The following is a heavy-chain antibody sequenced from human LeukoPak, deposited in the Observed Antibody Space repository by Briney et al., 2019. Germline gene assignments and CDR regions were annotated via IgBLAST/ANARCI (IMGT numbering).Heavy chain of an antibody. V-gene: IGHV3-9*01. Sequence: PGGSLRLSCAASGFTFDDYAMHWVRQAPGRGLEWVSGISWNSGSIGYADSVKGRFTISRDNAKNSLYLQMNSLRAEDTALYYCAKERGYSGYDSAFDYWGQGTLVTVSS. CDR3: AKERGYSGYDSAFDY. CDR2: ISWNSGSI. J-gene: IGHJ4*02. CDR1: GFTFDDYA. D-gene: IGHD5-12*01.